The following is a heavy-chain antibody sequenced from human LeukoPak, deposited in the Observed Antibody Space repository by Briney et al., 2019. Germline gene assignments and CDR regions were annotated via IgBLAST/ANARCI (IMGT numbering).Heavy chain of an antibody. V-gene: IGHV4-61*02. CDR1: GGSISSGSYY. CDR3: ARDRREMATIVFDY. Sequence: SETLSLTCTVSGGSISSGSYYWSWIRQPAGKGLEWIGRIYTSGSTNYNPSLKSRVTISVDTSKNQFSLKLSSVTAADTAVYYCARDRREMATIVFDYWGQGTLVTVSS. J-gene: IGHJ4*02. D-gene: IGHD5-24*01. CDR2: IYTSGST.